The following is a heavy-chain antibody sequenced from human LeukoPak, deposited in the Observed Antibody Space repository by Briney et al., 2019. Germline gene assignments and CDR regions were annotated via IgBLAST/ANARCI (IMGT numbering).Heavy chain of an antibody. J-gene: IGHJ4*02. V-gene: IGHV3-9*01. CDR2: ISWNSGSI. Sequence: GRSLRLSCAASGFTFDDYAMHWVRQAPGKGLEWVSGISWNSGSIGYADSVKGRSTISRDNAKNSLYLQMNSLRAEDTALYYCAKDIRSVTSFFDYWGQGTLVTVSS. D-gene: IGHD4-17*01. CDR1: GFTFDDYA. CDR3: AKDIRSVTSFFDY.